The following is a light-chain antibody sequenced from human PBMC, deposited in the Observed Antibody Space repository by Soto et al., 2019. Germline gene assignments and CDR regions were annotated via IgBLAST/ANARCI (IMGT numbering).Light chain of an antibody. CDR3: QQRSNWPIT. CDR1: QSVSSY. J-gene: IGKJ5*01. Sequence: EIVLTQSPATLSLSPGERATLSCRASQSVSSYLAWYQQKPGQAPRLLIYDASNGATGIPARFSGSGSGTDFTLTISSLEREDFAVYYCQQRSNWPITFGQGTRLEIK. CDR2: DAS. V-gene: IGKV3-11*01.